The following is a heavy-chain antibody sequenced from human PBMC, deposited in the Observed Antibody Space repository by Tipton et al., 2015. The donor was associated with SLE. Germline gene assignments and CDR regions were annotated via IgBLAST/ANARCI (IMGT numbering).Heavy chain of an antibody. Sequence: GSLRLSCAASGFTVSSNYMSWVRPAPGKGLEGVSVSYIGGSTYYADSVKGRFTISRDNSKNTLYLQMNSLRAEDTAVYYCARGEPGAFDIWGQGTMVTVSS. V-gene: IGHV3-53*01. J-gene: IGHJ3*02. D-gene: IGHD1-14*01. CDR2: SYIGGST. CDR3: ARGEPGAFDI. CDR1: GFTVSSNY.